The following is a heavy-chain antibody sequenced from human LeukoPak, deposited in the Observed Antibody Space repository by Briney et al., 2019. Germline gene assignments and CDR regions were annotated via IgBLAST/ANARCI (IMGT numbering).Heavy chain of an antibody. CDR2: ISGSGGST. D-gene: IGHD1-20*01. CDR1: GFTFSNYV. V-gene: IGHV3-23*01. Sequence: GGSLRLSCAASGFTFSNYVMNWVRQAPGKGLEWVSAISGSGGSTYYADSVKGRFTISRDNSKNTLYLQTNSLRAEDTAVYYCAKDLTGTTSLNYYYYGMDVWGQGTTVTVS. CDR3: AKDLTGTTSLNYYYYGMDV. J-gene: IGHJ6*02.